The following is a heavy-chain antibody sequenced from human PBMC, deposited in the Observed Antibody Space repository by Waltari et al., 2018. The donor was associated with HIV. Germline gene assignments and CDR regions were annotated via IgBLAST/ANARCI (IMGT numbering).Heavy chain of an antibody. D-gene: IGHD5-12*01. J-gene: IGHJ3*01. Sequence: EVQLVESGGGLVKPGGSLRLSCAVSGFDFTNAWLNWVRQAPGKGREWIGRIKSHSDGGTSDYAAPLKGRFSISRDDSQRTLFLQISSLMTEDTGVYYCTTDVYDGSGGNAFDVWGQGTMVTVSS. V-gene: IGHV3-15*07. CDR2: IKSHSDGGTS. CDR1: GFDFTNAW. CDR3: TTDVYDGSGGNAFDV.